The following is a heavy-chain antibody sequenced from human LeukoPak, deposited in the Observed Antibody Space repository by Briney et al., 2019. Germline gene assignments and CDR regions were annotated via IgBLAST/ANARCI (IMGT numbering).Heavy chain of an antibody. Sequence: GGSLRLSCVASGFTVSSNYMSWVRQAPGKGLEWVSVIHSGGSTYYAESVKGRFTISRDNARNSLYLQMNNLRGEDTAIYCCARDAGNSGYGCDLWGQGTLVTVSS. V-gene: IGHV3-53*01. D-gene: IGHD5-12*01. CDR3: ARDAGNSGYGCDL. CDR1: GFTVSSNY. CDR2: IHSGGST. J-gene: IGHJ5*02.